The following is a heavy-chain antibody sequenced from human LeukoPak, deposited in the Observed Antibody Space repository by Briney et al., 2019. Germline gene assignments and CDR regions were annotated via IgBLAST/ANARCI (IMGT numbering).Heavy chain of an antibody. J-gene: IGHJ3*02. Sequence: ASVKVSCKASGYTFTSYDINWVRQATGQGLEWMGWMNPNSGNTGYAQKFQGRVTMTRNTSISTAYMELSSLRSEGTAVYYCARGGKRITIFGVVIPDAFDIWGQGTMVTVSS. CDR2: MNPNSGNT. CDR3: ARGGKRITIFGVVIPDAFDI. CDR1: GYTFTSYD. V-gene: IGHV1-8*01. D-gene: IGHD3-3*01.